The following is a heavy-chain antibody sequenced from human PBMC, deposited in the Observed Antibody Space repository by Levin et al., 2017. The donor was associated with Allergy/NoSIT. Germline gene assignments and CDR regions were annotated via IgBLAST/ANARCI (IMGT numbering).Heavy chain of an antibody. D-gene: IGHD3-10*01. CDR3: ARGGASGAYGRFDY. V-gene: IGHV4-59*01. J-gene: IGHJ4*02. CDR1: GGSISDYY. Sequence: SETLSLTCSVSGGSISDYYWSWVRQPPGKGLEWIGYIHRSGTTNYNPSLTSRVTISVDTSRNQFSLDLRSATASATAVYFWARGGASGAYGRFDYWGQGTLVTVSS. CDR2: IHRSGTT.